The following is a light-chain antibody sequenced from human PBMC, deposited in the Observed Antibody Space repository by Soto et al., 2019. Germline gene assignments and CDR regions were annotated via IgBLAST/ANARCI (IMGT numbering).Light chain of an antibody. CDR1: SSNIGTNT. J-gene: IGLJ1*01. Sequence: QSVLTQPPSASGTPGQRVTISCSGSSSNIGTNTVNWYQQFPGTAPELLIYSNDQRPSGVPDRFSGSKSGNTASLTISGLQAADEADYYCSLYTSENAYVFGTGTKVTVL. CDR3: SLYTSENAYV. V-gene: IGLV1-44*01. CDR2: SND.